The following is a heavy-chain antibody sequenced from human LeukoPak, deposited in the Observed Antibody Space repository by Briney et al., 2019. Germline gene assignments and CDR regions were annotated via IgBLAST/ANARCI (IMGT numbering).Heavy chain of an antibody. CDR1: GFSFSTYW. D-gene: IGHD1-26*01. CDR2: MDPSDSYT. CDR3: ARHILGGPAFDM. J-gene: IGHJ3*02. V-gene: IGHV5-10-1*01. Sequence: PGESLRLSCKGSGFSFSTYWISWVRQMPGQGLEWMGTMDPSDSYTNYSPSFQGHATISADKSISTAYLQWSSLKASDIAMYYCARHILGGPAFDMWGQGTMVTVSS.